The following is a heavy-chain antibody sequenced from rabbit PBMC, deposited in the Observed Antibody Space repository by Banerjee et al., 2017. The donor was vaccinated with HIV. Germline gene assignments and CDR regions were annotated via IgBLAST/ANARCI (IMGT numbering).Heavy chain of an antibody. V-gene: IGHV1S43*01. D-gene: IGHD6-1*01. CDR2: IYTTSGST. Sequence: QSLEESGGDLVKPEGSLTLTCTASGFSFSSSHWICWVRQAPGKGLEWIACIYTTSGSTWYASWVNGRFTISRSTSLNTVDLQMTSLTAADTATYFCARRNSYGDGGSINLWGPGTLVTVS. CDR1: GFSFSSSHW. CDR3: ARRNSYGDGGSINL. J-gene: IGHJ4*01.